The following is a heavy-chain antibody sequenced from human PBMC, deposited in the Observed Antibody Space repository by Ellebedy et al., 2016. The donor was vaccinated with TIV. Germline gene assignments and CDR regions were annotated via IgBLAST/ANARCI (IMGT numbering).Heavy chain of an antibody. J-gene: IGHJ4*02. Sequence: PGGSLRLSCAASGFTFSGHGMSWVRQAPGKGLEWVSSINEDSTYSYYAESVKGRFTISRDNSKNTVYLQMNSLRAEDTAVYYCARSPYDSWFHWGQGTLVTVSS. D-gene: IGHD3-10*01. V-gene: IGHV3-21*04. CDR1: GFTFSGHG. CDR2: INEDSTYS. CDR3: ARSPYDSWFH.